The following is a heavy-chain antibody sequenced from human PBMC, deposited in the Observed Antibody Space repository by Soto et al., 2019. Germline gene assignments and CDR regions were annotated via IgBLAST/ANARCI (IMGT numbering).Heavy chain of an antibody. V-gene: IGHV1-2*02. J-gene: IGHJ5*02. CDR3: ARVIRGAYYNSPLDT. CDR1: GYTFTGYF. D-gene: IGHD3-10*01. CDR2: INPYSGGA. Sequence: ASVKVSCKASGYTFTGYFMHWVRQAPGQGLEWMGWINPYSGGADYAQSFQGRVTMTRDTSISTVYMELSRLRFDDTAVYYCARVIRGAYYNSPLDTWGQGTGVTFSS.